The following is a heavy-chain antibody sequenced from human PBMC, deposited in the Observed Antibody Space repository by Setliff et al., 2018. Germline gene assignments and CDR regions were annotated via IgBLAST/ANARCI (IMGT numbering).Heavy chain of an antibody. Sequence: ASVKVSCKTSGYIFTEHSIHWVRLAPGLGLEWMAWINPYSGATTSPQRFQCRVTVTRDTSIATVYLELSGLMSDATAMYYCARCPSATGCPSPYGHMDVWGTGTAVTVSS. CDR2: INPYSGAT. J-gene: IGHJ6*03. D-gene: IGHD4-17*01. CDR1: GYIFTEHS. CDR3: ARCPSATGCPSPYGHMDV. V-gene: IGHV1-2*02.